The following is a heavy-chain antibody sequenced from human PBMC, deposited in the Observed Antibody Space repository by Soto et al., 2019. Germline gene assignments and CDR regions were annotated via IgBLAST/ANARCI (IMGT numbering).Heavy chain of an antibody. D-gene: IGHD3-22*01. CDR1: GFTFSSYD. CDR2: IGTAGDT. J-gene: IGHJ1*01. V-gene: IGHV3-13*01. CDR3: ARGSDYYDSSGYRIFQH. Sequence: GGSLRLSCAASGFTFSSYDMHWVRQATGKGLEWVSAIGTAGDTYYPGSVKGRFTISRENAKNSLYLQMNSLRAEDTAVYYCARGSDYYDSSGYRIFQHWGQGTLVTVSS.